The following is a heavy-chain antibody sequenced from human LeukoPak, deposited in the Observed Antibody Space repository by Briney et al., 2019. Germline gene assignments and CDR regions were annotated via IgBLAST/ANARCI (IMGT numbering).Heavy chain of an antibody. CDR3: TRNHQFYFFHYMDV. CDR1: GYAFSSYD. Sequence: ASVKVSCKASGYAFSSYDIHWVRQATGQGLEWMRWMNPYIGNAGYAPKFQGRVTMTRNTSISAAYMELSSLRSEDTGVYFCTRNHQFYFFHYMDVWGKGTTVTVSS. CDR2: MNPYIGNA. D-gene: IGHD5-24*01. J-gene: IGHJ6*03. V-gene: IGHV1-8*01.